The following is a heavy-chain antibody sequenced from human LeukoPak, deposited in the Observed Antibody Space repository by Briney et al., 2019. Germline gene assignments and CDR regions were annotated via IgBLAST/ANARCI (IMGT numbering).Heavy chain of an antibody. V-gene: IGHV3-33*06. Sequence: GRSLRLSCAASGFTFSSYGMHWVRQAPGKGLEWVAVIWYDGSNKYYADSVKGRFTISRDNSKNTLYLQMNSLRAEDTAVYYCAKGTIAAAGTLDYWGQGTLVTVSS. J-gene: IGHJ4*02. D-gene: IGHD6-13*01. CDR1: GFTFSSYG. CDR2: IWYDGSNK. CDR3: AKGTIAAAGTLDY.